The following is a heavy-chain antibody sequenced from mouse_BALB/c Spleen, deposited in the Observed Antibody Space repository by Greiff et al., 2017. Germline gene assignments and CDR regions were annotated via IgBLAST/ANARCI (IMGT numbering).Heavy chain of an antibody. V-gene: IGHV1S135*01. CDR1: GYSFTDYN. CDR2: IDPYNGGT. J-gene: IGHJ4*01. Sequence: EVQLVESGPELVKPGASVKVSCKASGYSFTDYNMYWVKQSHGKSLEWIGYIDPYNGGTSYNQKFKGKATLTVAKSSSTAFMHLNSLTSEDSAVYYCARGGTTVGAPGAMDQRGQGTPVPGPS. CDR3: ARGGTTVGAPGAMDQ. D-gene: IGHD1-1*01.